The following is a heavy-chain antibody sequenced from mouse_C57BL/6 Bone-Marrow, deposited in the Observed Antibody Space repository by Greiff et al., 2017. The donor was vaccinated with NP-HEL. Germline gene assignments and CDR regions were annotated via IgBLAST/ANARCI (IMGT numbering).Heavy chain of an antibody. CDR1: GYTFTSYW. CDR2: IYPGNSDT. V-gene: IGHV1-5*01. D-gene: IGHD2-10*01. Sequence: EVQLQQSGTVLARPGASVKMSCKTSGYTFTSYWMHWVKQRPGQGLEWIGAIYPGNSDTSYNQKFKGKAKLTAVTSASTAYMELSSLTNEDSAVFYCTRLLLWAYAMDYWGQGTSVTVSS. J-gene: IGHJ4*01. CDR3: TRLLLWAYAMDY.